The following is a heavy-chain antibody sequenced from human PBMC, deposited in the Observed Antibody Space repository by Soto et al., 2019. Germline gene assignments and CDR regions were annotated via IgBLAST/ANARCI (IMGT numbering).Heavy chain of an antibody. V-gene: IGHV3-23*01. Sequence: EVQLLESGGDLVQPGGSLRLSCAASGFTFSSHAMTWVRQAPGKGLEWVSTILGSGTSTFYADSVKGRFTISRDNSKNTLSLQMNSLRAEDTAVYYCANVPTALYYYHYAMDVWGQGTTVTVSS. CDR1: GFTFSSHA. CDR2: ILGSGTST. J-gene: IGHJ6*02. CDR3: ANVPTALYYYHYAMDV. D-gene: IGHD3-10*02.